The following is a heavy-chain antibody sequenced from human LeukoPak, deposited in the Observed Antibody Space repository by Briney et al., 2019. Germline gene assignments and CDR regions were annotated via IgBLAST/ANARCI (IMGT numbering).Heavy chain of an antibody. D-gene: IGHD3-9*01. CDR2: FYYSGST. CDR3: ASAITIPAWVFDL. Sequence: SETLSLTCTVSGGSIRSYYWSWIRQPPGKGLEWIGYFYYSGSTNYNPSLKSRVTISVDTSKNQFSLKLNSVTAADTAVYYCASAITIPAWVFDLWGQGTVVTVSS. CDR1: GGSIRSYY. V-gene: IGHV4-59*01. J-gene: IGHJ3*01.